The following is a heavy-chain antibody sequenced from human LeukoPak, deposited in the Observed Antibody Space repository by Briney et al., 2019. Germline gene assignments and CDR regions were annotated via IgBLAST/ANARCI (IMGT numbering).Heavy chain of an antibody. V-gene: IGHV1-8*01. Sequence: ASVKVSCKASGYTFTSYDINWVRQATGQGLEWMGWMNPNSGNTGYAQKFQGRVTMTRNTSISTAYMELSSLRSEDTAVYYCARGVRGFRSEAFYYYMDVWGKGTTVTVSS. J-gene: IGHJ6*03. CDR3: ARGVRGFRSEAFYYYMDV. CDR1: GYTFTSYD. D-gene: IGHD3-10*01. CDR2: MNPNSGNT.